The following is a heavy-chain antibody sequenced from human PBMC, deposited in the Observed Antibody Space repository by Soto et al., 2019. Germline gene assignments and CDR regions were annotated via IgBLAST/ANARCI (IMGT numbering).Heavy chain of an antibody. CDR1: GFTFSSYG. D-gene: IGHD2-21*02. Sequence: GGSLRLSCAASGFTFSSYGMHWVRQAPGKGLEWVAFLWYDGSNKYYAYSVKGRFTISRDNSKNTLYLQLNSLRAEDTAVYYCARFLISCGGDCWDYYYYYGMDVWGQGTTVTVSS. V-gene: IGHV3-33*01. CDR3: ARFLISCGGDCWDYYYYYGMDV. J-gene: IGHJ6*02. CDR2: LWYDGSNK.